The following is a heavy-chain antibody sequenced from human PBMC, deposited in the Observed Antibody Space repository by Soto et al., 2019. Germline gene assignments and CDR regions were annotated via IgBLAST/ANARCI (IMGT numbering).Heavy chain of an antibody. Sequence: EVQLLDSGGGLVQPGGSLRLSCAASGFTFSTYPMSWVRQAPGKGLEWVSDISGPGGSTYYADSVRGRFTISRDNSKSTVYLQMNSLRDEDTAVYYCVKRPLKFSGSYFDYWGQVTLVTVSS. CDR1: GFTFSTYP. CDR3: VKRPLKFSGSYFDY. J-gene: IGHJ4*02. V-gene: IGHV3-23*01. D-gene: IGHD1-26*01. CDR2: ISGPGGST.